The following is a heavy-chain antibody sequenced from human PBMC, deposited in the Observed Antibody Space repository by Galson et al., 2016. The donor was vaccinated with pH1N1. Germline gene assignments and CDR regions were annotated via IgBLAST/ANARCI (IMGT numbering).Heavy chain of an antibody. CDR1: GVTFSTYA. Sequence: SVKVSCKASGVTFSTYAIAWVRQAPGQGLEWMGRIIPILGMTNYAQKFQGRVTITADTSTYTTYMELSSLRSEDTAMYYCARDRHSGDDRASGYWGRGTLVTVSS. V-gene: IGHV1-69*04. CDR2: IIPILGMT. CDR3: ARDRHSGDDRASGY. J-gene: IGHJ4*02. D-gene: IGHD5-12*01.